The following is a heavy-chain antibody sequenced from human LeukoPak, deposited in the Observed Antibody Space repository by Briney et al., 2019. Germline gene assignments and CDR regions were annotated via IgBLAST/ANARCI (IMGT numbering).Heavy chain of an antibody. Sequence: SETLSLTCIVSGGSISSSGYDWGWIRQPPEKGLEWIGSIRYSGSPYYNPSFKSRVTISVYTPKNQVSLKLNSVTAADTAVYYCARVERRGDHYYGMDVWGQGTTVTVSS. J-gene: IGHJ6*02. CDR1: GGSISSSGYD. V-gene: IGHV4-39*01. CDR3: ARVERRGDHYYGMDV. D-gene: IGHD2-21*02. CDR2: IRYSGSP.